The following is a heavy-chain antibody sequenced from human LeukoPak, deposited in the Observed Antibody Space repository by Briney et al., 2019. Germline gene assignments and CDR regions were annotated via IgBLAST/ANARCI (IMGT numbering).Heavy chain of an antibody. CDR3: AKDWARYYYGSGSPTLFDY. V-gene: IGHV3-23*01. Sequence: GGSLRLSCAASGFTFSSYAMSWVRQAPGEGLEWVSAISGSGGSTYYADSVKGRFTISRDNSKNTLYLQMNSLRAEDTAVYYCAKDWARYYYGSGSPTLFDYWGQGTLVTVSS. CDR1: GFTFSSYA. J-gene: IGHJ4*02. D-gene: IGHD3-10*01. CDR2: ISGSGGST.